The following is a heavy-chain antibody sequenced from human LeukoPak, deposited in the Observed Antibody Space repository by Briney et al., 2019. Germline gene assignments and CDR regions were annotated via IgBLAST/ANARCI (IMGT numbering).Heavy chain of an antibody. CDR3: TTWHGGY. V-gene: IGHV3-73*01. CDR1: GFTFSDSA. CDR2: IRSKANNYAP. J-gene: IGHJ4*02. D-gene: IGHD3-10*01. Sequence: GGSLKLSCAASGFTFSDSAMHWVRQASGKGLEWVGRIRSKANNYAPAYAASVKGRFTISRDDSKNTAYLQMNSLKTEDTAMYYCTTWHGGYWGQGTLVSASS.